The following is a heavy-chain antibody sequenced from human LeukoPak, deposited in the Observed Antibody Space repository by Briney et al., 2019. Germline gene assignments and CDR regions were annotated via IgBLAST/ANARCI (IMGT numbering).Heavy chain of an antibody. D-gene: IGHD3-22*01. Sequence: ASVKVSCKVSGYTLTELSMHWVRQAPGKGREWMGGFDPEDGETIYAQKFQGRVTMTEHTSTDTAYMELSSLRSEDTAVYYCATYDSSGYYYFDYWGQGTLVTVSS. CDR2: FDPEDGET. J-gene: IGHJ4*02. CDR3: ATYDSSGYYYFDY. V-gene: IGHV1-24*01. CDR1: GYTLTELS.